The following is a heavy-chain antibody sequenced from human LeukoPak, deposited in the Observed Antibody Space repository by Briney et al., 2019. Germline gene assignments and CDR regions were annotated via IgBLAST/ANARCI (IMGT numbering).Heavy chain of an antibody. Sequence: SEPLSLTCTVSGGSISSDIYYWAWIRQPPGKGLEWIGNVFYSGSTHYSPSLKSRVTLSVDTSKNQFSLQLDSVTAADTALYYCARQEYYFDYWGQGTLVTVSS. CDR1: GGSISSDIYY. CDR2: VFYSGST. CDR3: ARQEYYFDY. V-gene: IGHV4-39*01. J-gene: IGHJ4*02.